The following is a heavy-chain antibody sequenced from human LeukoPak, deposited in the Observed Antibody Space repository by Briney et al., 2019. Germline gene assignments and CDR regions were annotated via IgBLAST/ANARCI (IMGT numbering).Heavy chain of an antibody. J-gene: IGHJ4*02. Sequence: AGGSLRLSCAASGFTFSSYSMNWVRQAPGKWLEWVSSISSSSSYIYYADSVKGRFTISRDNAKNSLYLQMNSLRAEDTAVYYCARDGAVAGTSPLNFDYWGQGTLVTVSS. V-gene: IGHV3-21*01. CDR1: GFTFSSYS. CDR3: ARDGAVAGTSPLNFDY. CDR2: ISSSSSYI. D-gene: IGHD6-19*01.